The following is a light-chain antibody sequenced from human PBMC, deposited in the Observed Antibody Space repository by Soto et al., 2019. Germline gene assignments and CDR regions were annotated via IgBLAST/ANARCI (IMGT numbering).Light chain of an antibody. CDR2: WAS. J-gene: IGKJ1*01. CDR3: QQYSSLPWT. Sequence: DIVMTQSPDSLAVSLGERATINCKSSQSVLYSSNNKNYLAWYQQKPGQPPKLLIYWASTRESGVPARFSGSGSGTDFTLTISSLQAEDVGIYYCQQYSSLPWTFGQGTRWIS. CDR1: QSVLYSSNNKNY. V-gene: IGKV4-1*01.